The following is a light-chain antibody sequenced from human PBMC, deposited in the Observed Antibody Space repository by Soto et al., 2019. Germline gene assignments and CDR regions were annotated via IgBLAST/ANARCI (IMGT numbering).Light chain of an antibody. CDR3: QQYGRSPPS. J-gene: IGKJ4*01. V-gene: IGKV3-20*01. CDR1: QSVRSNS. CDR2: GAS. Sequence: EIVLTQSPGTLSLSPGERATLSRRASQSVRSNSLAWYQQKPGQAPRLLIYGASTRATGIPDRFSGSGSGTDFTLTITRLETADFAVFYCQQYGRSPPSFGGGTNMEIK.